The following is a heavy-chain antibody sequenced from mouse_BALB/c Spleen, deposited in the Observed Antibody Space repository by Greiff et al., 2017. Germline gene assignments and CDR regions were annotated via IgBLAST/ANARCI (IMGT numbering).Heavy chain of an antibody. CDR1: GYTFTSYW. CDR2: INPSTGYT. CDR3: ARSPIYYGYDGFAY. J-gene: IGHJ3*01. D-gene: IGHD2-2*01. Sequence: QVQLKQSGAELAKPGASVKMSCKASGYTFTSYWMHWVKQRPGQGLEWIGYINPSTGYTEYNQKFKDKATLTADKSSSTAYMQLSSLKSEDSAVYYCARSPIYYGYDGFAYWGQGTLVTVSA. V-gene: IGHV1-7*01.